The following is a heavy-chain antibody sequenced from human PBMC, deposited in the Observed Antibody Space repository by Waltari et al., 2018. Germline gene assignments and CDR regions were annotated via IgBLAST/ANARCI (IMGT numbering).Heavy chain of an antibody. Sequence: QVPLQESGPRLVKPSQTLSLTCTVSGGRLRGVGNYWRLVSQVTGTGLECIGYTCNSGSPSYNPSFTSRVTISADSPRNQISLVLSSVTAADSAVYFCVRGRCSNSVCYPNNAFDMWGPGTPVLVSS. CDR3: VRGRCSNSVCYPNNAFDM. J-gene: IGHJ3*02. CDR1: GGRLRGVGNY. CDR2: TCNSGSP. D-gene: IGHD3-16*02. V-gene: IGHV4-30-4*01.